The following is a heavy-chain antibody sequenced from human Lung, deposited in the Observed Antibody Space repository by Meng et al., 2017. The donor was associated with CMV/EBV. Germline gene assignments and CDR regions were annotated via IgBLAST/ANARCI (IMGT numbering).Heavy chain of an antibody. CDR1: GYTFSICY. J-gene: IGHJ5*02. D-gene: IGHD3-10*01. V-gene: IGHV1-46*01. Sequence: SVKVSXKASGYTFSICYIHWVREAPGQGLEWMGTIKPSDGSPIQIQPFQGRLTMTRDTSTSTVYMELSTLRSEDTAVYYCARGGVTSVLGLDPWGQGTLVTVSS. CDR2: IKPSDGSP. CDR3: ARGGVTSVLGLDP.